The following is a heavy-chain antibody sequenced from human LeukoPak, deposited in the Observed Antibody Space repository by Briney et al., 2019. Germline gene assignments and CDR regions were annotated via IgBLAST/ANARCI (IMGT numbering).Heavy chain of an antibody. D-gene: IGHD3-22*01. V-gene: IGHV1-2*02. CDR3: ASLLDRAGLLNYYDSSGYYG. CDR2: INPNSGGT. J-gene: IGHJ4*02. Sequence: GASVTVSCKASGYTFSGYYMHWVRQASGQGLEWMGWINPNSGGTNYAQKFQGRVTMTRDTSISTAYMELSRLRSDDPAVYYCASLLDRAGLLNYYDSSGYYGWGQGTLVTVSS. CDR1: GYTFSGYY.